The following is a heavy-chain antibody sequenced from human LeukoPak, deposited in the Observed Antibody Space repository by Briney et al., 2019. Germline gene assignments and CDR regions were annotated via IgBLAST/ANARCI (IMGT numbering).Heavy chain of an antibody. V-gene: IGHV3-30*02. CDR2: IRYDGSNK. CDR1: GFTFSSYG. Sequence: GGSLRLSCAASGFTFSSYGMHWVRQAPGKGLEWVAFIRYDGSNKYYADSVKGRFTISRDNSKNTLYLQMNSLRVEDTAVYYCVREGGSDWYSGWFDPWGQGTLVTVSS. D-gene: IGHD6-19*01. J-gene: IGHJ5*02. CDR3: VREGGSDWYSGWFDP.